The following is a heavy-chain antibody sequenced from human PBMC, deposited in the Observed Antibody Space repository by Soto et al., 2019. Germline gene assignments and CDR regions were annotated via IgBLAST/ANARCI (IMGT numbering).Heavy chain of an antibody. V-gene: IGHV1-69*01. J-gene: IGHJ4*02. D-gene: IGHD3-22*01. CDR3: ARDHSSGYYYLIPTGNFDY. CDR1: GGTFSSYA. CDR2: IIPIFGTA. Sequence: QVQLVQSGAEVKKPGSSVKVSCKASGGTFSSYAISWVRQAPGQGLEWMGGIIPIFGTANYAQKFQGRVTITADESTSTAYMELSSLRSEDTAVYYCARDHSSGYYYLIPTGNFDYWGQGTLVTVSS.